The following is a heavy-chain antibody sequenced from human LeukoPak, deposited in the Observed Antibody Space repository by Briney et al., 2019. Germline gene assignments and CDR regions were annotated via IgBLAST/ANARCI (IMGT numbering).Heavy chain of an antibody. J-gene: IGHJ6*02. Sequence: PGGSLRLSCAASGFTFSSYWMSWVRQAPGKGLEWVANINQDGSEKYSVDSVKGRFTISRDNAKNSLYLQMNSLRAEDTAVYYCARDTSGYDGDYYYAMDVWGQGTTVTVSS. CDR1: GFTFSSYW. V-gene: IGHV3-7*01. CDR2: INQDGSEK. CDR3: ARDTSGYDGDYYYAMDV. D-gene: IGHD5-12*01.